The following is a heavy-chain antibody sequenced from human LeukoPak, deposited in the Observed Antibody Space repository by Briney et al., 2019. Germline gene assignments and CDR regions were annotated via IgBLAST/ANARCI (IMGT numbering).Heavy chain of an antibody. CDR1: GFTFSSYW. Sequence: PGGSLRLSCAASGFTFSSYWMHWVRQAPGKGLVWVSRINSDGSTTSYADSVKGRFTISRDNAKNTPYLQMSSLRAEDTAVYYCAREYHGGNPGWGQGTLVTVSS. CDR3: AREYHGGNPG. J-gene: IGHJ4*02. CDR2: INSDGSTT. D-gene: IGHD4-23*01. V-gene: IGHV3-74*01.